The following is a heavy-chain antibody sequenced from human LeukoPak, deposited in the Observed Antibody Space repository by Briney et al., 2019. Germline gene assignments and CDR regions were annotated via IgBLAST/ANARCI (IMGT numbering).Heavy chain of an antibody. CDR3: ARGVVAAAGRTFDF. CDR2: IYTSGST. CDR1: GGSISSYY. D-gene: IGHD6-13*01. V-gene: IGHV4-4*07. J-gene: IGHJ4*02. Sequence: SQTLSLTCTVSGGSISSYYWSWIRQPAGKGLEWIGRIYTSGSTNYNPSLKSRVTMSVDTSKNQFSLKLSSVTAADTAVYYCARGVVAAAGRTFDFWGQGTLVTVSS.